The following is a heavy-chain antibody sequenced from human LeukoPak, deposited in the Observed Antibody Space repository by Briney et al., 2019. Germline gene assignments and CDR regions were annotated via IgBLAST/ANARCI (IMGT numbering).Heavy chain of an antibody. CDR1: GDSISSYY. V-gene: IGHV4-59*01. J-gene: IGHJ4*02. CDR3: ARGSVWFGSLSYFDY. Sequence: PSETLSLTCTVSGDSISSYYWSWIRQPPGKGLEWIGYTYYSGSTNYNPSLKSRVTISVDTSKNQFSLKLSSVTAADTAVYYCARGSVWFGSLSYFDYWGQGTLVTVSS. CDR2: TYYSGST. D-gene: IGHD3-10*01.